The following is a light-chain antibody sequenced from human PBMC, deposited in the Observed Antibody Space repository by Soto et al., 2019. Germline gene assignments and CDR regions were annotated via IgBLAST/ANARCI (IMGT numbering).Light chain of an antibody. V-gene: IGKV3-20*01. CDR1: QSVSSSY. CDR3: QQYDSSPYT. J-gene: IGKJ2*01. Sequence: EIVLTQSPGTLSLSPGEGVTLSCRASQSVSSSYSAWYQQKPGQAPRLLIYGASSRATDIPDRFSGSGSGTDFTLTISRLEPEDFAVYYCQQYDSSPYTFGQGTKLEIK. CDR2: GAS.